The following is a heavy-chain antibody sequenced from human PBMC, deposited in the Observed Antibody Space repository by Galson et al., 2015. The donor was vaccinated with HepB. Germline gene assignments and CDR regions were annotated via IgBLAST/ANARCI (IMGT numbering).Heavy chain of an antibody. CDR2: TYYRSKWYN. J-gene: IGHJ4*02. D-gene: IGHD5-12*01. Sequence: CAISGDSVSSKSAAWNWIRQSPSRGLEWLGRTYYRSKWYNEYALSVKSRIIINPDTSKNQFSLQLSSVTPEDTAVYYCARGGYDFDYWGQGTLVTVSS. CDR3: ARGGYDFDY. V-gene: IGHV6-1*01. CDR1: GDSVSSKSAA.